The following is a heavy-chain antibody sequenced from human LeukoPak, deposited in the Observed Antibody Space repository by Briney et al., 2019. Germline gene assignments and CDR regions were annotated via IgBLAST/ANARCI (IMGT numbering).Heavy chain of an antibody. V-gene: IGHV3-30*02. CDR2: IRYDGSNK. Sequence: GGSLRLSCAASGFTFRTYWMDWVRQAPGKGLEWVAFIRYDGSNKYYADSVKGRFTISRDNSKNTLYLQMNSLRAEDTAVYYCAKVTNYYYYMDVWGKGTTVTISS. CDR3: AKVTNYYYYMDV. J-gene: IGHJ6*03. CDR1: GFTFRTYW.